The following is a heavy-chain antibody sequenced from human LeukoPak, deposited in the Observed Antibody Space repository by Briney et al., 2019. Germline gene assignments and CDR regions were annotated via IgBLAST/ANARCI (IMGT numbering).Heavy chain of an antibody. CDR2: ISYGGNNK. D-gene: IGHD2-15*01. J-gene: IGHJ4*02. CDR1: GFTFSTHG. Sequence: AGRSLRLSCAASGFTFSTHGMHWVRQAPGKGLEWVAVISYGGNNKFYADSVKGRFTISRDNSKNTLYLQMNSLRAEDTAVYYCAKDVGMIGYCSGGSCYAIDYWGQGTLVTVSS. V-gene: IGHV3-30*18. CDR3: AKDVGMIGYCSGGSCYAIDY.